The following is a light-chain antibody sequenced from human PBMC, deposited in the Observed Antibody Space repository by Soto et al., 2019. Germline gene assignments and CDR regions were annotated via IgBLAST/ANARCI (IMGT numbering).Light chain of an antibody. J-gene: IGLJ2*01. CDR3: SSYTSSSTLL. Sequence: QSVLTQPASVSGSPGQSITISCTGTSSDVGGYNYVSWYQQHPGKAPKLVIYEVSNRPSGVSHRFSGSKSGNTASLTISGLQAEDEADYYCSSYTSSSTLLFGGGTKLTVL. CDR2: EVS. CDR1: SSDVGGYNY. V-gene: IGLV2-14*01.